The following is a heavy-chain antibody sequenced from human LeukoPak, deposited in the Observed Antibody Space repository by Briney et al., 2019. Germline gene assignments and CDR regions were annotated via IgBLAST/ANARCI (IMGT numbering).Heavy chain of an antibody. J-gene: IGHJ4*02. CDR1: AVSVNSSPYY. CDR2: IHYSGNT. CDR3: AKHEGSYFDKSGYTFEY. V-gene: IGHV4-39*01. Sequence: SETLSLTCTVSAVSVNSSPYYWGWVRQPPGKGLGWIGSIHYSGNTYYNPSLKSRVTISVDTSRNQFSLKLSSVSAADRGIYYCAKHEGSYFDKSGYTFEYWGQGTLVTVSS. D-gene: IGHD3-22*01.